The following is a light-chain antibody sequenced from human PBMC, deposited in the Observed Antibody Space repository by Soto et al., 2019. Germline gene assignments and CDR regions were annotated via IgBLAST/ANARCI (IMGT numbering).Light chain of an antibody. V-gene: IGKV1-39*01. J-gene: IGKJ1*01. CDR2: GTS. CDR3: QQSYSRPWT. CDR1: QTVYSY. Sequence: DIQMPQSTYSLSASLGDRFTITCRASQTVYSYLNWYQPKTGIAPRLLIYGTSRLHSGVPSRFSASGSGTDFTLTITSLQPEDIATYYCQQSYSRPWTFGQVTKVDIK.